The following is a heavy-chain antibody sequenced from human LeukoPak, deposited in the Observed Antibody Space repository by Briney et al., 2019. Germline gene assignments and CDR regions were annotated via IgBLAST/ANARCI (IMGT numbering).Heavy chain of an antibody. V-gene: IGHV4-38-2*02. J-gene: IGHJ4*02. CDR3: ARDSLLIVGAPEVLDY. CDR1: GYSTSSGYY. CDR2: IYHSGST. Sequence: SETLSLTCTVSGYSTSSGYYWGWIRQPPGKGLEWIGSIYHSGSTYYNPSLKSRVTISVDTSKNQFSLKLSSVTAADTAVYYCARDSLLIVGAPEVLDYWGQGTLVTVSS. D-gene: IGHD1-26*01.